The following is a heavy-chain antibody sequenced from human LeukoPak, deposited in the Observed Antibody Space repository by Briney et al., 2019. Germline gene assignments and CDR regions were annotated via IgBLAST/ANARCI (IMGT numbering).Heavy chain of an antibody. V-gene: IGHV1-8*01. J-gene: IGHJ4*02. CDR3: ARSPYGGYGGIFDY. CDR1: GYTFTSYD. CDR2: MNPNSGNT. D-gene: IGHD5-12*01. Sequence: GASVKVPCKASGYTFTSYDINWVRQATGQGLEWMGWMNPNSGNTGYAQKFQGRVTMTRNTSISTAYMELSSLRSEDTAVYYCARSPYGGYGGIFDYWGQGTLVTVSS.